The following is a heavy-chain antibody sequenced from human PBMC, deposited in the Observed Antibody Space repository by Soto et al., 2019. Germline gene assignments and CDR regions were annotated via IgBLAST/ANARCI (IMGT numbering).Heavy chain of an antibody. J-gene: IGHJ6*02. V-gene: IGHV4-59*01. Sequence: PSETLSLTCTVSGGSISTYYWSWIRQPPGKGLEWIGYIYYSGSTSYNPSLKSRVTISVDTSKNQFSLKLRSVTAADTAVYYCASDRSSGWDQGYGMDVWGQGTTATVSS. CDR2: IYYSGST. CDR1: GGSISTYY. CDR3: ASDRSSGWDQGYGMDV. D-gene: IGHD6-19*01.